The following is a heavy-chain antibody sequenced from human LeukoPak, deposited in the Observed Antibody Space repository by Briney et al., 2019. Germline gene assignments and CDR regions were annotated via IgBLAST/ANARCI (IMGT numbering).Heavy chain of an antibody. CDR3: ASPGGSGSYTPWFDP. D-gene: IGHD3-10*01. Sequence: PSGTLCLTCAVSGVAFSGYYWSWVRQPPGKGLEWIWEINNSGSTNYNPSPKRRVTISVEKSKNQISLKLSYVSAAQEAVYYCASPGGSGSYTPWFDPWGQGTLVTVSS. V-gene: IGHV4-34*01. CDR2: INNSGST. CDR1: GVAFSGYY. J-gene: IGHJ5*02.